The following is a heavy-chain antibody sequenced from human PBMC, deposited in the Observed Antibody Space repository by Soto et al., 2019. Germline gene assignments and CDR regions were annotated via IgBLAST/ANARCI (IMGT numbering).Heavy chain of an antibody. CDR2: INPNSGGT. D-gene: IGHD1-1*01. J-gene: IGHJ5*02. CDR1: GYTFTGYY. V-gene: IGHV1-2*02. Sequence: ASVKVSCKASGYTFTGYYMRWVRQAPGQGLEWMGWINPNSGGTNYAQKFQGRVTMTRDTSISTAYMELSRLRSDDTAVYYCARGGLYNWNDDWFDPWGQGTLVTVSS. CDR3: ARGGLYNWNDDWFDP.